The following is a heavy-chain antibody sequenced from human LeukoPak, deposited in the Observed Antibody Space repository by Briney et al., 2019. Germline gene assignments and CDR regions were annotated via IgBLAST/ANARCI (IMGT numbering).Heavy chain of an antibody. CDR2: IRRGVGST. CDR1: GGSISSGDYY. CDR3: AKKGQADDNGKPD. D-gene: IGHD1-1*01. Sequence: ASETLSLTCTVSGGSISSGDYYWSWVRQAPGKGLECVSAIRRGVGSTYYADSVKGRFTISRDNSKNTLYLQMNNLRADDTAVYYCAKKGQADDNGKPDWGQGTLVTVSS. V-gene: IGHV3-23*01. J-gene: IGHJ4*02.